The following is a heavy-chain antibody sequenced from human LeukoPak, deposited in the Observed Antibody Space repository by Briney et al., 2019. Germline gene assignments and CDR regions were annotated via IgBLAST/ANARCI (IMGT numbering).Heavy chain of an antibody. CDR2: IYYSGST. CDR1: GGSISSYY. V-gene: IGHV4-59*01. D-gene: IGHD6-19*01. CDR3: ARAVAGTHYYYGMDV. Sequence: PSETLSLTCTVSGGSISSYYWSWIRQPPGKGLGWIGDIYYSGSTNYNPSLKSRVTISVDTSKKQFSLKLSSVTAADTAVYYCARAVAGTHYYYGMDVWGQGTTVTVSS. J-gene: IGHJ6*02.